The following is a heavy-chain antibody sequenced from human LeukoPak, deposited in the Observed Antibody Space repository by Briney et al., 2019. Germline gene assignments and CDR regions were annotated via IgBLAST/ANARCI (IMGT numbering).Heavy chain of an antibody. D-gene: IGHD4-11*01. CDR2: MDPKSGET. V-gene: IGHV1-2*02. Sequence: ASVKVSCKASGYTFTDYYIRWVRQAPGQGLEWMGWMDPKSGETNHAQRFQGRVIMTRDTSITTAYMELSRLRSDDTAVYYCALEVYYSDNSAFDYWGQGTLVTVSS. J-gene: IGHJ4*01. CDR3: ALEVYYSDNSAFDY. CDR1: GYTFTDYY.